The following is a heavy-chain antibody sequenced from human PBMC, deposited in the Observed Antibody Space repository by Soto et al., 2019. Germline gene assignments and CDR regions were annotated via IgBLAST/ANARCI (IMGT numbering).Heavy chain of an antibody. CDR1: GDSISSSSYY. D-gene: IGHD6-6*01. Sequence: TSQTLSLNRRVSGDSISSSSYYWGWIRQPPGKGLEWIGSIYYSGSTYYNPSLKSRVTISVDTSKNQFSLKLSSVTAADTAVYYCARHVVSSSSVYYYYGMDVWGQGTTVTVSS. CDR3: ARHVVSSSSVYYYYGMDV. CDR2: IYYSGST. J-gene: IGHJ6*02. V-gene: IGHV4-39*01.